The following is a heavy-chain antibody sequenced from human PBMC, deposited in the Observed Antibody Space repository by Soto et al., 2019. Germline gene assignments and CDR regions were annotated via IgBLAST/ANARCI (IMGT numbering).Heavy chain of an antibody. CDR3: ARGAIAIFGVIPNWLAP. V-gene: IGHV4-30-2*01. D-gene: IGHD3-3*01. Sequence: PSETLSLTCAVSGGSITSSGYSWNWIRQTPGKGLEWIGYIYRSGTTYYNPSLKSRVTISVDKSKNQFSLTLSSVTAADTAVYYCARGAIAIFGVIPNWLAPWGQGTLVTV. J-gene: IGHJ5*02. CDR1: GGSITSSGYS. CDR2: IYRSGTT.